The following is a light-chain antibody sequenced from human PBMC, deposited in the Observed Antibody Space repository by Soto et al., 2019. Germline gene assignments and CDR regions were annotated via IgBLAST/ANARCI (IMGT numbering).Light chain of an antibody. CDR3: QQYNTYST. CDR1: QVINSF. Sequence: DIQMTHSPSFVSASVGDRVTITCRASQVINSFLAWYQQKPGKAPKLLIYAASSLQTGVPSRFSGSGSATDFTLTINSLQPEDFATYFCQQYNTYSTFGQGTKVDIK. CDR2: AAS. V-gene: IGKV1-16*01. J-gene: IGKJ1*01.